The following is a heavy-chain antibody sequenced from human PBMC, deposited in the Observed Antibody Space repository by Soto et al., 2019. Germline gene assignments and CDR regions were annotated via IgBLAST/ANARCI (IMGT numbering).Heavy chain of an antibody. CDR1: GFTFSSYA. V-gene: IGHV3-30-3*01. CDR2: ISYDGSNK. J-gene: IGHJ4*02. Sequence: PGGSLRLSCAASGFTFSSYAMHWVRQAPGKGLEWVAVISYDGSNKYYADSVKGRFTISRDNSKNTLYLQMNSLRAEDTAVYYCPRHWELYDRSGLPSFDYWCQGILVSVS. CDR3: PRHWELYDRSGLPSFDY. D-gene: IGHD3-22*01.